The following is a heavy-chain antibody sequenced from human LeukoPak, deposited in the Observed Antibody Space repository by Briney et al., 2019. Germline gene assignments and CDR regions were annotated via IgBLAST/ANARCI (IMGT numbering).Heavy chain of an antibody. V-gene: IGHV4-59*01. CDR3: ARGGYDFWSGYYLIGDAFDI. CDR1: GGSISSYY. Sequence: PSETLSLTCTVSGGSISSYYWSWIRQPPGKGLEWIGYIYCSGSTNYNPSLKSRVTISVDTSKNQFSLKLSSVTAADTAVYYCARGGYDFWSGYYLIGDAFDIWGQGTMVTVSS. J-gene: IGHJ3*02. CDR2: IYCSGST. D-gene: IGHD3-3*01.